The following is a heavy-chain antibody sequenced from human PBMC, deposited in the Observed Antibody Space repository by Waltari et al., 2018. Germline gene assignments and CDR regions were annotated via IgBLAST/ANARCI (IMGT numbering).Heavy chain of an antibody. D-gene: IGHD2-8*02. J-gene: IGHJ4*02. V-gene: IGHV3-53*02. Sequence: EVRLVETGGGLVQPGGSLRLSCAASYFSVRTNYMTWVRQAPGKGLECVSIIYSSDNAYYAGSVKGRLTISRDNSMNTLFLQMNSLRAEDTAVYYCACGFGNDGVYLAYWGQGALVTVSS. CDR3: ACGFGNDGVYLAY. CDR2: IYSSDNA. CDR1: YFSVRTNY.